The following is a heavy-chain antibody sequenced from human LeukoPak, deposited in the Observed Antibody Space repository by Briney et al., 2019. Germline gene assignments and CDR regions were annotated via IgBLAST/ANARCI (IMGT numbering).Heavy chain of an antibody. CDR1: GFTFSSYD. V-gene: IGHV3-13*01. CDR2: IGTAGDT. J-gene: IGHJ2*01. Sequence: GGSLRLSCAASGFTFSSYDMHWVRQVTGKGLEWVSAIGTAGDTYYPGSVKGRFTISRENAKNSLYLQMNSLRAGDTAVYYCARPKTYYYGSGSRGWYFDLWGRGTLVTVSS. CDR3: ARPKTYYYGSGSRGWYFDL. D-gene: IGHD3-10*01.